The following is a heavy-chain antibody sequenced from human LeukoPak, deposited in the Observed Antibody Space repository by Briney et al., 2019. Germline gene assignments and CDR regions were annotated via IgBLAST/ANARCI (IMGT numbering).Heavy chain of an antibody. Sequence: ASVKVSCKASGYTFTTYGFSWVRQAPGQGLEWMGWISGYDGNTNYAQKLRGRVTMTTDTSTSTAYMDLRSLRSDDTALYYCARTVTTSSYYFDYWGQGNLVTVSS. CDR3: ARTVTTSSYYFDY. J-gene: IGHJ4*02. D-gene: IGHD4-17*01. CDR2: ISGYDGNT. V-gene: IGHV1-18*01. CDR1: GYTFTTYG.